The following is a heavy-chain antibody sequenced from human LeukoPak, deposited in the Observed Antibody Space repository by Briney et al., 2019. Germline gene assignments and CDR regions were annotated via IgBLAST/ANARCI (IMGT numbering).Heavy chain of an antibody. CDR3: ARVVASYAFDI. CDR1: GFTFSSYS. D-gene: IGHD5-12*01. Sequence: GGSLRLSCAASGFTFSSYSMNWVRQAPGKGLEWVSSISSSSSYIYYADSVKGRFTISRDNAKNSLYLQMNSLRAEDTAVYYCARVVASYAFDIWGQGTMVTVSS. V-gene: IGHV3-21*01. J-gene: IGHJ3*02. CDR2: ISSSSSYI.